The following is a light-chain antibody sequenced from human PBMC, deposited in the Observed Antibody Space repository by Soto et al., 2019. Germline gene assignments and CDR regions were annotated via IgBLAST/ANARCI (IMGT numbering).Light chain of an antibody. CDR1: QSVNTY. CDR2: GAS. CDR3: QQRSATWT. J-gene: IGKJ1*01. Sequence: EIVLTQSPPTLSLSPGERATVSCRTSQSVNTYLAWYQQKPGRAPSLLIYGASNRAPGIPDRFSASGSGTDFTLTISSLQPEDFAVYYCQQRSATWTFGQGTRVEI. V-gene: IGKV3-11*01.